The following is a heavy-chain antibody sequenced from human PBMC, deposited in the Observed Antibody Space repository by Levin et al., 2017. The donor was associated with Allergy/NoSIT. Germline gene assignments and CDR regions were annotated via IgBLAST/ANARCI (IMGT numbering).Heavy chain of an antibody. D-gene: IGHD4-23*01. CDR2: ISGSGGST. J-gene: IGHJ5*02. V-gene: IGHV3-23*01. CDR3: AKDLGDYGDNSQNWFDP. Sequence: GGSLRLSCAASGFTFSSFAMIWVRQAPGRGLEWVSAISGSGGSTYYADSVEGRFTISRDNSKNTVYLQMNSLRAEDSALYFCAKDLGDYGDNSQNWFDPWGQGTLVTVSS. CDR1: GFTFSSFA.